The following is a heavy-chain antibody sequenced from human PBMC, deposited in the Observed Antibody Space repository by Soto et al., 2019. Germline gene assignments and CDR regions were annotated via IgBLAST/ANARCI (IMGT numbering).Heavy chain of an antibody. D-gene: IGHD6-19*01. CDR2: IIPIFGTA. V-gene: IGHV1-69*13. CDR3: ARDLEAVAGTYGFVVSNLVYYYYGMDV. J-gene: IGHJ6*02. CDR1: GGTFSSYA. Sequence: GASVKVSCKASGGTFSSYAISWVRQAPGQGLEWMGGIIPIFGTANYAQKFQGRVTITADESTSTAYMELSSLRSEDTAVYYCARDLEAVAGTYGFVVSNLVYYYYGMDVWGQGTTVTVSS.